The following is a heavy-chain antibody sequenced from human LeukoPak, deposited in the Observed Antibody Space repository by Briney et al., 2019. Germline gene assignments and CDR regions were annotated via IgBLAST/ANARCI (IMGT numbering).Heavy chain of an antibody. J-gene: IGHJ3*02. V-gene: IGHV3-21*01. CDR2: ISSSSSYI. CDR1: GFTFSSYS. D-gene: IGHD6-13*01. Sequence: GGSLRLSCAASGFTFSSYSMNWVRQAPGKGLEWVSSISSSSSYIYYADSVKGRFTISRDNAKNSLYLQMNSLRAEDTAVYYCARDLGYSSSWTDAFDIWGQGTMVTVSS. CDR3: ARDLGYSSSWTDAFDI.